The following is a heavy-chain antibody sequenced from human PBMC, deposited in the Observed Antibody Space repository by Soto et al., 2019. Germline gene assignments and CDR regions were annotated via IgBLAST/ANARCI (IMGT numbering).Heavy chain of an antibody. D-gene: IGHD3-10*01. CDR1: GGSISGYY. Sequence: SETLCLTCTVAGGSISGYYWSWIRQPPGKGLEWIGYIYYSGSTNYNPSLKSRVTISVDTSKNQFSLKLSSVTAADTAVYYCARAPRGNYGYPSYFDYWGQGTLVTVSS. CDR3: ARAPRGNYGYPSYFDY. V-gene: IGHV4-59*01. J-gene: IGHJ4*02. CDR2: IYYSGST.